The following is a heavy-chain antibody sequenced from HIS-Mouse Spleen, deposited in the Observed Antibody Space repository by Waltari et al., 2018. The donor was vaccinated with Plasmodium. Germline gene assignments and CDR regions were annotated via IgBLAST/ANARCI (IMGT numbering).Heavy chain of an antibody. CDR3: ARVHNWNFDAFDI. CDR1: GYTFTSYG. J-gene: IGHJ3*02. CDR2: ISAYNGNT. V-gene: IGHV1-18*01. D-gene: IGHD1-7*01. Sequence: QVQLVQSGAEVKKPGASVKVSCKASGYTFTSYGISWVRQAPGQGLEWMSWGGKAPGQGLKWLGWISAYNGNTNYAQKLQGRVTMTTDTSTSTAYMELRSLRSDDTAVYYCARVHNWNFDAFDIWGQGTMVTVSS.